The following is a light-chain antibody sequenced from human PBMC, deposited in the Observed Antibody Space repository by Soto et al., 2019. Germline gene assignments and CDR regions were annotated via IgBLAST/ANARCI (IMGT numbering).Light chain of an antibody. CDR3: QSSDSSLSGSV. CDR2: GNS. Sequence: QSVLTQPPSVSGAPGQRVTISCTGSSSNIADVHWYQQVPGTAPKLLIYGNSNRPSGVPDRFSGSKSGTSASLAITGLQAEDEADYYCQSSDSSLSGSVFGTGTKLTVL. J-gene: IGLJ1*01. CDR1: SSNIAD. V-gene: IGLV1-40*01.